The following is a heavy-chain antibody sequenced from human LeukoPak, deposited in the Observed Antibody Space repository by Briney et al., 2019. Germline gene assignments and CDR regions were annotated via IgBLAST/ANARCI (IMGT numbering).Heavy chain of an antibody. Sequence: PSETMSLACTVSGGSVSSDYWSWIRQPPGKGLEWIGYIYYSGSTNYNPSLKSRVTISVDTSKNQFSLKLSSVTAADTAVYYCARFLGTGPEDVDWFDPWGQGTPVTVSS. D-gene: IGHD7-27*01. CDR2: IYYSGST. V-gene: IGHV4-59*02. CDR3: ARFLGTGPEDVDWFDP. J-gene: IGHJ5*02. CDR1: GGSVSSDY.